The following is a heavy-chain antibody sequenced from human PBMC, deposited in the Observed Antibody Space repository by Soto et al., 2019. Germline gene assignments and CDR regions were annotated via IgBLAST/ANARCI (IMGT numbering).Heavy chain of an antibody. Sequence: SETLSLTCSLSGGSINSSDHFWGWIRQTPGKGLEWIGSVYYTETTYYNPSLKSPVTISVETSRNTFSLKVNSVTAADTGIYYCARQRVLSTNMFITSFDPWGQGTLVTV. CDR3: ARQRVLSTNMFITSFDP. J-gene: IGHJ5*02. CDR2: VYYTETT. CDR1: GGSINSSDHF. V-gene: IGHV4-39*01. D-gene: IGHD3-10*02.